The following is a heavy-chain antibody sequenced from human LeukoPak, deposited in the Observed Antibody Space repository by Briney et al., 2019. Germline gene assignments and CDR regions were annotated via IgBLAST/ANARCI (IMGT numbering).Heavy chain of an antibody. CDR3: ARDPATIFGVVMPPY. D-gene: IGHD3-3*01. V-gene: IGHV3-21*01. J-gene: IGHJ4*02. CDR1: RFTFSSYS. Sequence: GGSLRLSCAASRFTFSSYSMNWVRQAPGKGLEWVSSISSSGSYIYYADSVKGRFTISRDKDKNSLYLEMNSLRAEDTAVYYCARDPATIFGVVMPPYWGQGTLVTVSS. CDR2: ISSSGSYI.